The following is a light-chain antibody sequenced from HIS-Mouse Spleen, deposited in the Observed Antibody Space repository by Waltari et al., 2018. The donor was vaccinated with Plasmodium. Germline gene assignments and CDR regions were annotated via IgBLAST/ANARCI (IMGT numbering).Light chain of an antibody. CDR2: ECI. Sequence: QSALTQPRSLSGSPGQSVTISRTGTSSDVGGYNYVSWYQQPQGKAPNSIIYECIKRPSVVPDPFAASKSGNTASLTISGRQAEDEADYYCCSYAGSYTYVFGTGTKVTVL. V-gene: IGLV2-11*01. CDR3: CSYAGSYTYV. CDR1: SSDVGGYNY. J-gene: IGLJ1*01.